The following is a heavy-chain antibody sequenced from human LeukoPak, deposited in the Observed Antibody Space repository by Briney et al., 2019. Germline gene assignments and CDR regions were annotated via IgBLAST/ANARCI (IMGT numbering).Heavy chain of an antibody. V-gene: IGHV3-21*01. CDR1: GFTFSSYG. CDR3: ARSKTWTTFLPVDY. D-gene: IGHD1-1*01. Sequence: GRSLRLSCAASGFTFSSYGMHWVRQAPGKGLEWVSSISSSSSYIYYADSVKGRFTISRDNAKNSLYLQMNSLRAEDTAVYYCARSKTWTTFLPVDYWGQGTLVTVSS. J-gene: IGHJ4*02. CDR2: ISSSSSYI.